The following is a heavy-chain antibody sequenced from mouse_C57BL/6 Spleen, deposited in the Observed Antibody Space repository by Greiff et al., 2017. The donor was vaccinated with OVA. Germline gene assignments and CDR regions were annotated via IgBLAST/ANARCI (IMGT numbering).Heavy chain of an antibody. J-gene: IGHJ1*03. CDR3: ARGALRLWYFDV. CDR1: GYTFNSYW. V-gene: IGHV1-53*01. CDR2: INPSNGGT. D-gene: IGHD1-2*01. Sequence: QVQLQQPGTELVKPGASVKLSCEASGYTFNSYWMHWVKQRPGQGLEWIGNINPSNGGTNYNEKFKSKATLTVDKSSSTAYMQLSSLTSEDSAVYDCARGALRLWYFDVWGTGTTVTVSS.